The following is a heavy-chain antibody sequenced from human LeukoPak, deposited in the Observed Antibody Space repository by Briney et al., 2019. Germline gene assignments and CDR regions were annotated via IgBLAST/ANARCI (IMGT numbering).Heavy chain of an antibody. CDR2: ISGSGGST. CDR3: AKDRGIAVAGTVFDY. Sequence: GGSLRLSCAASGFTFSSYAMSWVRQAAGKGLEWVSAISGSGGSTYYADSVKGRFTISRDNSKNTLYLQMNSLRAEDTAVYYCAKDRGIAVAGTVFDYWGQGTLVTVSS. CDR1: GFTFSSYA. J-gene: IGHJ4*02. V-gene: IGHV3-23*01. D-gene: IGHD6-19*01.